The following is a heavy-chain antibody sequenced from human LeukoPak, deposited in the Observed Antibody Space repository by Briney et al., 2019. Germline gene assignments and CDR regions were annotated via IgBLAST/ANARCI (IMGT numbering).Heavy chain of an antibody. CDR3: ARLTERFLEWLPIRRASAFDY. Sequence: GGSLRLSCAASGFTFENYRMHWVRQAPGKGLEWVSLITHDGSNKYYADSVKGRFTISRDNSKNTVHLQMSSLRTEDTAVYYCARLTERFLEWLPIRRASAFDYWGQGTLVTVSS. J-gene: IGHJ4*02. CDR2: ITHDGSNK. D-gene: IGHD3-3*01. V-gene: IGHV3-30-3*01. CDR1: GFTFENYR.